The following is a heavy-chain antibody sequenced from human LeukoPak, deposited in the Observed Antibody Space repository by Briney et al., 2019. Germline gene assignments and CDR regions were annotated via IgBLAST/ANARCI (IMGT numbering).Heavy chain of an antibody. D-gene: IGHD3-10*01. V-gene: IGHV4-39*07. CDR1: GGSISSSSYY. CDR2: IYYSGST. CDR3: ARLTWFGELRSKIVYYYYMDV. J-gene: IGHJ6*03. Sequence: PSETLSLTCTVSGGSISSSSYYWGWIRQPPGKGLEWIGSIYYSGSTYYNPSLKSRVTISVDTSKNQFSLKLSSVTAADTAVYYCARLTWFGELRSKIVYYYYMDVWGKGTTVTVSS.